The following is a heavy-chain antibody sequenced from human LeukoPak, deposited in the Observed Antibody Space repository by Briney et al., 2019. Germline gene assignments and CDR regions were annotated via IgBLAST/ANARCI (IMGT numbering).Heavy chain of an antibody. D-gene: IGHD4-23*01. CDR2: IYYSGST. CDR1: GGSISSSSYY. Sequence: SETLSLTCTVSGGSISSSSYYWGWIRQPPGKGLEWIGSIYYSGSTYYNPSLKSRVTISIDTSKNHFSLRLSSVTDADTAVYFCAMTTVVTTDPYFDYWGQGTLVTVSS. J-gene: IGHJ4*02. CDR3: AMTTVVTTDPYFDY. V-gene: IGHV4-39*02.